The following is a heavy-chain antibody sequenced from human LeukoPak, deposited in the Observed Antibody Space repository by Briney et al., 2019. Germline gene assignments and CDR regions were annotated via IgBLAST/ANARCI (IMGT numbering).Heavy chain of an antibody. CDR2: IYTSGST. V-gene: IGHV4-61*02. J-gene: IGHJ5*02. Sequence: SETLSLTCTVSGGSISSGSYYWSWIRQPAGKGLEWIGRIYTSGSTNYNPSLKSRVTISVDTSKNQFSLKLSSVTAADTAVYYCAREGGLAFVEMATITRVWFDPWGQGTLVTVSS. CDR1: GGSISSGSYY. D-gene: IGHD5-24*01. CDR3: AREGGLAFVEMATITRVWFDP.